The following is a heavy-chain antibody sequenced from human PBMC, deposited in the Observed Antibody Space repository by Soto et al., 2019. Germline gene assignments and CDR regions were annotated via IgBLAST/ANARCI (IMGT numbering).Heavy chain of an antibody. CDR2: ISAYNGNT. CDR1: GYTFTSYG. D-gene: IGHD3-10*01. V-gene: IGHV1-18*01. Sequence: ASVKVSCKASGYTFTSYGISWVRQAPGQGLEWMGWISAYNGNTNYAQKLQGRVTMTTDTSTSTAYMELRSLRSDDTAVYYCARESVYYYGSGSYYNDYWGQGTLVTVSS. CDR3: ARESVYYYGSGSYYNDY. J-gene: IGHJ4*02.